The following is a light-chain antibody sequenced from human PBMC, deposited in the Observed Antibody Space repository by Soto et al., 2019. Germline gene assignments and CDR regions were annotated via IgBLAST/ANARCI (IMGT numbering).Light chain of an antibody. J-gene: IGKJ2*01. CDR1: QSIGNF. CDR3: QQSYTTPPYS. CDR2: AAS. V-gene: IGKV1-39*01. Sequence: IPMTQSPSSLSASVGDRVTITCRASQSIGNFLNWYQQRPGKAPKLLIYAASSLESGVPSRFTARASGTEFTLTISSLQPEDSATYYCQQSYTTPPYSFGQGTKLAIK.